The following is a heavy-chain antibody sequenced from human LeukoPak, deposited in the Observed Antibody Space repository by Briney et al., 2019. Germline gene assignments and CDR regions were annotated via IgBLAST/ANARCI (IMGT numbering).Heavy chain of an antibody. CDR2: IYYSGST. V-gene: IGHV4-39*01. CDR3: ARLKLVWFGELSNWFDP. J-gene: IGHJ5*02. Sequence: SETLSLTCTVSGGSISSSSYYWGWIRQPPGKGLEWIGSIYYSGSTYYNPSLKSRVTISVDTSKSQFSLKLSSVTAADTAVYYCARLKLVWFGELSNWFDPWGQGTLVTVSS. CDR1: GGSISSSSYY. D-gene: IGHD3-10*01.